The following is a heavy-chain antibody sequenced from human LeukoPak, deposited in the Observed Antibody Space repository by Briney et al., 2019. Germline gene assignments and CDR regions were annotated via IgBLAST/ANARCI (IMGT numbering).Heavy chain of an antibody. V-gene: IGHV1-18*01. CDR2: ISAYNGNT. CDR3: ARDMVGATRYHDY. CDR1: GYTFTIYG. J-gene: IGHJ4*02. Sequence: ASGTVSCKASGYTFTIYGISWVRQAPGQGLEWMGWISAYNGNTNYAQKFQGRVTMTTDTSTSTAYMELRSLRSDESAVYYSARDMVGATRYHDYWGQGTLVTVSS. D-gene: IGHD1-26*01.